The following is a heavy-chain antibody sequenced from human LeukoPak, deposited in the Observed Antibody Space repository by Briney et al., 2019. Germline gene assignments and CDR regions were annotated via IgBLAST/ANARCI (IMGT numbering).Heavy chain of an antibody. V-gene: IGHV4-59*01. CDR2: IYYSGST. CDR1: GGSISSYY. Sequence: PSETLSLTCAVSGGSISSYYWSWIRQPPGKGLEWIGYIYYSGSTNYNPSLKSRVTISVDTSKNQFSLKLSSVTAADTAVYYCARQTIVSGSYYPYGYWGQGTLVTVSS. CDR3: ARQTIVSGSYYPYGY. J-gene: IGHJ4*02. D-gene: IGHD3-10*01.